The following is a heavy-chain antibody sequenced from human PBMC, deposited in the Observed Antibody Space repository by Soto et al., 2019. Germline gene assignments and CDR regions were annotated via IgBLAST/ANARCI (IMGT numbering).Heavy chain of an antibody. Sequence: PSETLSLTCAVSGYSISSGYYWGWIRQPPGKGLEWIGSIYHSGSTYYNPSLKSRVTISIDMSKNQVSLKLTSVTAADTAVYFCARGGSSDWQVAFDIWGQGTTVTVSS. V-gene: IGHV4-38-2*01. D-gene: IGHD6-19*01. J-gene: IGHJ3*02. CDR1: GYSISSGYY. CDR2: IYHSGST. CDR3: ARGGSSDWQVAFDI.